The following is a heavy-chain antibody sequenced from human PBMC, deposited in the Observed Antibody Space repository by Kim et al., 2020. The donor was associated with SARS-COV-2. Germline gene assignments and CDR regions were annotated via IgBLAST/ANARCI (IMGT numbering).Heavy chain of an antibody. V-gene: IGHV1-8*01. J-gene: IGHJ6*03. CDR2: MNPNSGNT. Sequence: ASVKVSCKASGYTFTSYDINWVRQATGQGLEWMGWMNPNSGNTGYAQKFQGRVTMTRNTSISTAYMELSSLRSEDTAVYYCARARGYYDFWSGYYGHYYYYYMDVWGKGTTVTVSS. D-gene: IGHD3-3*01. CDR3: ARARGYYDFWSGYYGHYYYYYMDV. CDR1: GYTFTSYD.